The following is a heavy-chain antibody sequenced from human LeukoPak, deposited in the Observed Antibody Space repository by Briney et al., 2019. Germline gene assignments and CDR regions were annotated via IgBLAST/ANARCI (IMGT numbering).Heavy chain of an antibody. CDR2: ISYDGSNK. J-gene: IGHJ4*02. V-gene: IGHV3-30*18. CDR3: AKDWSGYYYSSPPDY. D-gene: IGHD3-22*01. Sequence: SGGSLGLSRAASGFTFSSYGMHWVRQAPGKGLEWVAVISYDGSNKYYADSVKGRFTISRDNSKNTLYLQMNSLRAEDTAVYYCAKDWSGYYYSSPPDYWGQGTLVTVSS. CDR1: GFTFSSYG.